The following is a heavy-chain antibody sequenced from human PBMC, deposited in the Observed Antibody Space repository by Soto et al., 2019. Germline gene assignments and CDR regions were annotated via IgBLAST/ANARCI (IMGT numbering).Heavy chain of an antibody. CDR1: GFTFSSYG. CDR2: IWYDGSNK. D-gene: IGHD2-15*01. J-gene: IGHJ6*02. CDR3: ARTDIVVVVAATLRGYYGMDV. Sequence: QMQLVESGGGVVQPGRSLRLSCAASGFTFSSYGMHWVRQAPGKGLEWVAVIWYDGSNKYYADSVKGRFTISRDNSKNTLYLQMNSLRAEDTAVYYCARTDIVVVVAATLRGYYGMDVWGQGTTVTVSS. V-gene: IGHV3-33*01.